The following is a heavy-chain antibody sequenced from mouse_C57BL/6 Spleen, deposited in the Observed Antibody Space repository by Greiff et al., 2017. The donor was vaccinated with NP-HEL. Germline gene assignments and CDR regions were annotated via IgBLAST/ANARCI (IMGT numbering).Heavy chain of an antibody. J-gene: IGHJ2*01. CDR2: ISSGGSYT. V-gene: IGHV5-6*02. CDR3: ASLDSSGY. CDR1: GFTFSSYG. Sequence: DVMLVESGGDLVKPGGSLKLSCAASGFTFSSYGMSWVRQTPDKRLEWVATISSGGSYTYYLDSVKGRFTISRDNAKNTLYLQMSSLKSEDTAMYYCASLDSSGYWGQGTTLTVSS. D-gene: IGHD3-2*02.